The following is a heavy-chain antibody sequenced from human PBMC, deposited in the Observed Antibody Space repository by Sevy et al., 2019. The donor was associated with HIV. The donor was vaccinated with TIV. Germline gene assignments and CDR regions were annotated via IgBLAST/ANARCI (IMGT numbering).Heavy chain of an antibody. CDR1: GFTFDDYA. D-gene: IGHD4-17*01. J-gene: IGHJ6*02. V-gene: IGHV3-9*01. CDR2: ISWNSGSI. Sequence: GGSLRLSCAASGFTFDDYAMHWVRQAPGKGLEWVSGISWNSGSIGYVDSVKGRFTISRDNAKNSLYLQMNSLRAEDTALYYCAKGHDYGGNSGRYYYYGMDVWGQGTTVTVSS. CDR3: AKGHDYGGNSGRYYYYGMDV.